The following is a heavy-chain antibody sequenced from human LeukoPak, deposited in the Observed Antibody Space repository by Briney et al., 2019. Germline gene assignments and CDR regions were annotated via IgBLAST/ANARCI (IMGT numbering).Heavy chain of an antibody. J-gene: IGHJ4*02. CDR1: GFTFSSYS. CDR3: ARDLPGRDYYFDY. V-gene: IGHV3-21*01. CDR2: ISSSSSYI. D-gene: IGHD3-10*01. Sequence: GGSLRLFCAASGFTFSSYSMNWVRQAPGQWLEWISSISSSSSYIYYADSVKGRFTVSRDNAKNSLYLQMNSLRAEDTAVYYCARDLPGRDYYFDYWGQGTLVTVSS.